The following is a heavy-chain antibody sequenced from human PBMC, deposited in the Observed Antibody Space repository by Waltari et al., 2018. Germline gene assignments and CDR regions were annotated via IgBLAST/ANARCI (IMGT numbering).Heavy chain of an antibody. D-gene: IGHD5-12*01. CDR2: INHSGST. CDR1: GGSFSGYY. J-gene: IGHJ4*02. Sequence: QVQLQQWGAGLLKPSETLSLTCAVYGGSFSGYYWRWLRQPPGKGLEWIGEINHSGSTNYNPSLKSRVTISVDTSKNQFSLKLSSVTAADTAVYYCARGNDPYSGYDFDYWGQGTLVTVSS. V-gene: IGHV4-34*01. CDR3: ARGNDPYSGYDFDY.